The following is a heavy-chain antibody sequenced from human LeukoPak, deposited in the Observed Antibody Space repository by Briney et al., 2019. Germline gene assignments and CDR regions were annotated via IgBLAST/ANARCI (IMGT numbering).Heavy chain of an antibody. V-gene: IGHV1-2*02. CDR1: GYTFTGYY. CDR2: INPNSGAT. J-gene: IGHJ5*02. D-gene: IGHD2-15*01. CDR3: ARVDGPYCSGGSCYLFGNWFDP. Sequence: GASVKVSCKASGYTFTGYYMHWVRQAPGQGLEWMGWINPNSGATNYAQKFQGRVTMTRDTSISTASMELSSLKPDDTAVYYCARVDGPYCSGGSCYLFGNWFDPWGQGTLVTVSS.